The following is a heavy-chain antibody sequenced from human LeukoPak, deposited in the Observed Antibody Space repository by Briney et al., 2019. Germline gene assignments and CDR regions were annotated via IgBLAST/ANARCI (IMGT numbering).Heavy chain of an antibody. Sequence: PSETLSLTCTVSGGSLRSSGHWWVWIRQPPGKGLEWIGSIHYSGKVYYNPSLKSRVTTSVDTSTDQFSLRLSSATAADTAIYYCARQSGDQSSAWYFDAWGQGTLVTVSS. D-gene: IGHD6-19*01. CDR3: ARQSGDQSSAWYFDA. J-gene: IGHJ4*02. CDR2: IHYSGKV. CDR1: GGSLRSSGHW. V-gene: IGHV4-39*01.